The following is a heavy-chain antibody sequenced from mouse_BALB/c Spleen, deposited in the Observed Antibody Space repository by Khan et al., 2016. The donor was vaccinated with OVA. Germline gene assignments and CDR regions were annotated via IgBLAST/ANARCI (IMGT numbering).Heavy chain of an antibody. D-gene: IGHD1-1*01. CDR3: ATSYFYGYYFDY. J-gene: IGHJ2*01. V-gene: IGHV5-17*02. Sequence: EVELVESGGGLVQSGGSRKLSCAASGFTFTSYGMHWIRQAPEKGLEWVAYISSASNTIYYADTVKGRFTISRDNPKNTLFLQMTSLRSGDTAMYFCATSYFYGYYFDYWGQGTTLTVSS. CDR2: ISSASNTI. CDR1: GFTFTSYG.